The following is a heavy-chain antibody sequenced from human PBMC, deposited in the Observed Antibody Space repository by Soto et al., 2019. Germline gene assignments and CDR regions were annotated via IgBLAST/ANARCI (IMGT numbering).Heavy chain of an antibody. Sequence: EVQLLESGGGLVQPGGALRLSCAASGFTFSSYAMSWVRQAPGKGLEWVSAISGSGGSTYYADSVKGRFTISRDNSKNTLYLQMNSLRAEDTAVYYCAKASGWFGEFDYWGQGTLVTVSS. J-gene: IGHJ4*02. CDR1: GFTFSSYA. CDR2: ISGSGGST. CDR3: AKASGWFGEFDY. V-gene: IGHV3-23*01. D-gene: IGHD3-10*01.